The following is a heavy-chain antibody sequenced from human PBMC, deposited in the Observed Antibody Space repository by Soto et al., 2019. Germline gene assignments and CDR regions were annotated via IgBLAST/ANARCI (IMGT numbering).Heavy chain of an antibody. V-gene: IGHV4-59*01. CDR2: IYYSGST. D-gene: IGHD2-2*02. CDR1: GGSISSYY. Sequence: PSETLSLTCTVSGGSISSYYWSWIRQPPGKGLEWIGYIYYSGSTNYNPSLKSRVTISVDTSKNQFSLKLSSVTAADTAVYYCARAPGYCSSTSCYTVAFDIWGQGTMVTVSS. CDR3: ARAPGYCSSTSCYTVAFDI. J-gene: IGHJ3*02.